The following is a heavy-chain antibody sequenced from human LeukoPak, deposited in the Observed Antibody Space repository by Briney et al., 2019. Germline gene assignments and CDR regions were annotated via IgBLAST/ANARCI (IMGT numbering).Heavy chain of an antibody. Sequence: GRSLRLSCAASGFTFSSYAMHWVRQAPGKGLEWVAVISYDGSNKYYADSVKGRLTIFRDNSKNTPFLQMTSLRAEDTAVYYCGRDGGGHLDYWGQGTLVTVSS. CDR2: ISYDGSNK. CDR1: GFTFSSYA. D-gene: IGHD3-16*01. CDR3: GRDGGGHLDY. V-gene: IGHV3-30-3*01. J-gene: IGHJ4*02.